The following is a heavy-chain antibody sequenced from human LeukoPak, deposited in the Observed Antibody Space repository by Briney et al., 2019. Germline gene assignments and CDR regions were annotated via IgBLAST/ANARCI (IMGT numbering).Heavy chain of an antibody. CDR3: ARARGNTYGYFEY. CDR1: GLTPSGYW. V-gene: IGHV3-74*01. D-gene: IGHD5-18*01. Sequence: QPGGSLRLSCAASGLTPSGYWMHWVRQAPGKGLVWVSRINGDASSTSYADSVKGRFTISRDNAKSTLYLQMNSLRVEDTAVYYCARARGNTYGYFEYWGQGTLVTVSS. CDR2: INGDASST. J-gene: IGHJ4*02.